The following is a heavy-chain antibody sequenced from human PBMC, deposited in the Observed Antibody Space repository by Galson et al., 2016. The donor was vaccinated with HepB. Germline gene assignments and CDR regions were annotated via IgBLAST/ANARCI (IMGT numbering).Heavy chain of an antibody. V-gene: IGHV3-9*01. CDR3: ARGPQVDIYFDC. CDR2: ISWNSGSI. D-gene: IGHD3-9*01. J-gene: IGHJ4*02. CDR1: GFTFGDYA. Sequence: SLRLSCAASGFTFGDYAMHWVRQAPGKGLEWVSGISWNSGSIDYADSVKGRFTISRDNAKNSLYLQMNSLRTEDTALYYCARGPQVDIYFDCWGQGTLVTVSS.